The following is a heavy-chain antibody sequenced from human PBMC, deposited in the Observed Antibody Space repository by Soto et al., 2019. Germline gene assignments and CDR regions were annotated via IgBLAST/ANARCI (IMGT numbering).Heavy chain of an antibody. CDR1: GGSISSGGYY. Sequence: SETLSLTCTVSGGSISSGGYYWSWIRQHLGKGLEWIGYIYYSGGTYYNPSLKSRVTISVDTSKNQFSLKLSSVTAADTAVYYCARAGVVVPAAIEFRDWFDPWGQGTLVTVSS. CDR3: ARAGVVVPAAIEFRDWFDP. D-gene: IGHD2-2*01. J-gene: IGHJ5*02. CDR2: IYYSGGT. V-gene: IGHV4-31*03.